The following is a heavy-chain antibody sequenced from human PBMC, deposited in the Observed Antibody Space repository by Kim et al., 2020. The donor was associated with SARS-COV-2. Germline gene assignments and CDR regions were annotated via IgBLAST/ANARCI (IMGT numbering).Heavy chain of an antibody. Sequence: GGSLRLSCAASGFTFSSYAMSWVRQAPGKGLEWVSVVSGSGSSTYYADSVKGRFTISRDNSKKTLFLQMNSLRVEDTAVYYFAKAAGDVYSPDYWGQGTL. V-gene: IGHV3-23*01. CDR2: VSGSGSST. J-gene: IGHJ4*02. CDR1: GFTFSSYA. CDR3: AKAAGDVYSPDY. D-gene: IGHD4-4*01.